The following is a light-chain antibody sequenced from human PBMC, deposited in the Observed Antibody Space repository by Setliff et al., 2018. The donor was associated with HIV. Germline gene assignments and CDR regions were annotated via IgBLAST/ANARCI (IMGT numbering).Light chain of an antibody. CDR3: CSYAGSHTYV. V-gene: IGLV2-11*01. CDR1: STDVGNYNY. CDR2: DVS. Sequence: QSALAQPRSVSGSPGQSVTISCTGTSTDVGNYNYVSWYRHHPGKALELVIFDVSKRPLGVPARFSGSKSGDTASLTISGLQPEDEADYSCCSYAGSHTYVFGTGTKVTVL. J-gene: IGLJ1*01.